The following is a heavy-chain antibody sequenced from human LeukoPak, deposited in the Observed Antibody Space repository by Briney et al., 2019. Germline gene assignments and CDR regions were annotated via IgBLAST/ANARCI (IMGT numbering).Heavy chain of an antibody. Sequence: SQTLSLTCAISGDSVSSNSAAWNWIRQSPSRGLEWLGRTYYRSKWYNDYAVSVKSRITINPDTSKNQFSLQLNSVTPEDTAVYYCARDMGERDGYHYYYYMDVWGKGTTVTVSS. CDR2: TYYRSKWYN. D-gene: IGHD5-24*01. V-gene: IGHV6-1*01. CDR1: GDSVSSNSAA. CDR3: ARDMGERDGYHYYYYMDV. J-gene: IGHJ6*03.